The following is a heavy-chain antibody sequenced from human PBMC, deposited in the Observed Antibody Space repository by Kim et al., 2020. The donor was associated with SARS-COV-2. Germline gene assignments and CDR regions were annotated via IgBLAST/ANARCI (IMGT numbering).Heavy chain of an antibody. J-gene: IGHJ4*02. Sequence: TYHPPLKSRVTMSVDTSKNQFSLKLSSVTAADTAVYYCARDVASEGFDYWGQGTLVTVSS. D-gene: IGHD2-15*01. V-gene: IGHV4-4*07. CDR3: ARDVASEGFDY.